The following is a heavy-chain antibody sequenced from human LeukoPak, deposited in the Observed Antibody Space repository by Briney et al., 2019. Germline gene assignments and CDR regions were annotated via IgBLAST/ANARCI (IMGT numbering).Heavy chain of an antibody. Sequence: PGGSLRLSCAASGFTFSSYWMSWVRQAPGKGLEWVANIKQDGSEKYYVDSVKGRFTISRDNAKNSLYLQMNSLRAEDTAVYCCARRAWAAAGLDAFDIWGQGTMVTVSS. CDR3: ARRAWAAAGLDAFDI. V-gene: IGHV3-7*03. J-gene: IGHJ3*02. D-gene: IGHD6-13*01. CDR2: IKQDGSEK. CDR1: GFTFSSYW.